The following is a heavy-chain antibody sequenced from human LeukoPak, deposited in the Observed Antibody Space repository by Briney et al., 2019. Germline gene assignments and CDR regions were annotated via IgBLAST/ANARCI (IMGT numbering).Heavy chain of an antibody. D-gene: IGHD1-26*01. CDR2: INHSGST. CDR1: GGSFSGYY. CDR3: ARGAATVDY. Sequence: SETLSLTCAVYGGSFSGYYWSWIRQPPGKGLEWIGEINHSGSTNYNPSFKSRVIISVDTSKNRFSLRLSSVTAADTAVYYCARGAATVDYWGQGTLVTVSS. V-gene: IGHV4-34*01. J-gene: IGHJ4*02.